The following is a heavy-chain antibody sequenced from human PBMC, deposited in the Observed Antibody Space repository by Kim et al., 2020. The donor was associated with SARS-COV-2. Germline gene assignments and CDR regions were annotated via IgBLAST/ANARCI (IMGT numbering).Heavy chain of an antibody. CDR1: GGSISSGDYY. CDR2: IYYSGST. Sequence: SETLSLTCTVSGGSISSGDYYWSWIRQPPGKGLEWIGYIYYSGSTYYNPSLKSRVTISVDTSKNQFSLKLSSVTAADTAVYYCARDTYQLLGYGYFDYWGQGTLVTVSS. CDR3: ARDTYQLLGYGYFDY. J-gene: IGHJ4*02. V-gene: IGHV4-30-4*01. D-gene: IGHD2-2*01.